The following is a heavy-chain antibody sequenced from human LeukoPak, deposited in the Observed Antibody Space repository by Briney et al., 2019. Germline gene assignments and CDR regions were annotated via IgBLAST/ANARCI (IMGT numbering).Heavy chain of an antibody. CDR1: GGSISSYY. J-gene: IGHJ4*02. CDR2: IYYSGST. V-gene: IGHV4-59*01. D-gene: IGHD6-13*01. CDR3: AREVAAAGFDY. Sequence: SETLSLTCTVSGGSISSYYWSWIRQPPGKGLEWIGYIYYSGSTNYNPSLKSRVTISVDTSKNQFSLKLSSVTAADTAVYCCAREVAAAGFDYWGQGTLVTVSS.